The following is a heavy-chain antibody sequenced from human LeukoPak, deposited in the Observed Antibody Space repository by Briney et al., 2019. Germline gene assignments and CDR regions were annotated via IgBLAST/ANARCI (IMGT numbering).Heavy chain of an antibody. V-gene: IGHV5-51*01. D-gene: IGHD1/OR15-1a*01. Sequence: GESLKIPCKGSGYSFTNYWIGWVRQMPGKGLEWMGTIYPGDSDTRYSPSFQGQVTISPDKSICTAYLQWSSLKASDTAMYYCARRTTYYYGMDVWGQGTTVTVSS. CDR2: IYPGDSDT. CDR3: ARRTTYYYGMDV. CDR1: GYSFTNYW. J-gene: IGHJ6*02.